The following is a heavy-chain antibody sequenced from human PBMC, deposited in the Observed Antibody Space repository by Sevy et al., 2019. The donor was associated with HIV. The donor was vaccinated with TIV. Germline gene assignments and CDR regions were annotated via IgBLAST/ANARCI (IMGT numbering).Heavy chain of an antibody. J-gene: IGHJ3*02. Sequence: GESLKISCAASGFTFSSYSMNWVRQAPGKGLEWVSYISSSSSTIYYADSVKGRFTISSDNAKNSLYLQMNSLGDEDTAGYYCAGDQASGYSGFTVAGRAFDIWGQGTMVTVSS. D-gene: IGHD5-12*01. CDR1: GFTFSSYS. CDR2: ISSSSSTI. V-gene: IGHV3-48*02. CDR3: AGDQASGYSGFTVAGRAFDI.